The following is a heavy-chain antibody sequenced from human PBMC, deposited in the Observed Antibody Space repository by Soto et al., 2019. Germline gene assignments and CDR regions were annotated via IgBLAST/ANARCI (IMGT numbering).Heavy chain of an antibody. CDR1: GYSFTTYL. D-gene: IGHD6-13*01. CDR3: ARPYSNSWSTYFDY. Sequence: ASVKVSCKTSGYSFTTYLMHWVRQAPGQRLEWMGWINTGNGDTKYSQQFQGRVTIARDTSASTTYMELSSLRSEDTAVYYCARPYSNSWSTYFDYWGQGTLVTVSS. J-gene: IGHJ4*02. V-gene: IGHV1-3*04. CDR2: INTGNGDT.